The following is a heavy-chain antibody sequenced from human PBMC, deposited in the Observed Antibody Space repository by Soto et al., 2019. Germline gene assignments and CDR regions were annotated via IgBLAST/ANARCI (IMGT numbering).Heavy chain of an antibody. D-gene: IGHD3-22*01. Sequence: GESLKISCKGSGYSFTSYWISWVRQMPGKGLEWMGRIDPSDSYTNYSPSFQGHVTISADKSISTAYLQWSSLKASDTAMYYCARNRRRYYYDTSGYYYSGMDVWGQGTTVTVSS. J-gene: IGHJ6*02. CDR2: IDPSDSYT. CDR3: ARNRRRYYYDTSGYYYSGMDV. V-gene: IGHV5-10-1*01. CDR1: GYSFTSYW.